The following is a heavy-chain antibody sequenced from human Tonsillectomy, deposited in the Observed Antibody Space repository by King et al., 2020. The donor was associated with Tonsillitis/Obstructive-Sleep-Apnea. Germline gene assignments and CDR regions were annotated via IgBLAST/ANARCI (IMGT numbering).Heavy chain of an antibody. CDR1: GYSFTSYW. J-gene: IGHJ6*03. V-gene: IGHV5-10-1*01. Sequence: EVQLVESGAEVKKPGESLRISCKGSGYSFTSYWISWVRQMPGKGLEWMGRIDPSDSYSNYRPSFQGHVTISADKSISTAYLQWSSLKASYTAMYYCASAYYYYYMDVWGKGTTVTVSS. CDR2: IDPSDSYS. CDR3: ASAYYYYYMDV.